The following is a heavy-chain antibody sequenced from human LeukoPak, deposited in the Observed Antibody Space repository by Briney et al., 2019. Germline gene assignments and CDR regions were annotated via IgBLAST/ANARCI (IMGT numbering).Heavy chain of an antibody. CDR3: ARDSGTTGEVKFDP. Sequence: SETLSLTCNVSGASISDYYWSWIRQSAGKGLEWIGRIYAAETDFNPSLKSRLTMSIDTSKNQFSLKLRSVTAADTAVYYCARDSGTTGEVKFDPWGQGTLVTVSS. D-gene: IGHD3-10*01. J-gene: IGHJ5*02. CDR1: GASISDYY. V-gene: IGHV4-4*07. CDR2: IYAAET.